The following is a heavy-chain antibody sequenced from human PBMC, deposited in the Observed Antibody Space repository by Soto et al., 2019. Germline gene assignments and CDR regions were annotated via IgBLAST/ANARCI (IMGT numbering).Heavy chain of an antibody. J-gene: IGHJ6*04. CDR2: ISSSSSYI. CDR3: ARGPIVGVPAAPYGMDV. Sequence: GGSLRLSCAASGFTFSSYSMSWVRQAPGKGLEWVSSISSSSSYIYYADSVKGRFTISRDNAKNSLYLQMNSLRAEDTAGYYFARGPIVGVPAAPYGMDVWGKGTTVTVSS. CDR1: GFTFSSYS. D-gene: IGHD2-2*01. V-gene: IGHV3-21*01.